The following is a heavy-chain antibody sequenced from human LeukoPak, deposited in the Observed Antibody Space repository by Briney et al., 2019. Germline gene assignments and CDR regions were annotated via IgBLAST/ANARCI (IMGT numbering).Heavy chain of an antibody. J-gene: IGHJ3*02. D-gene: IGHD2-15*01. CDR2: INHSGST. CDR1: GGPFSGYY. V-gene: IGHV4-34*01. CDR3: ARGRRGSGLRYAFDI. Sequence: SETLSLTCAVYGGPFSGYYWSWIRQPPGKGLEWIGEINHSGSTNYNPSLKSRVTISVDTSKNQFSLKLSSVTAADTAVYYCARGRRGSGLRYAFDIWGQGTMVTVSS.